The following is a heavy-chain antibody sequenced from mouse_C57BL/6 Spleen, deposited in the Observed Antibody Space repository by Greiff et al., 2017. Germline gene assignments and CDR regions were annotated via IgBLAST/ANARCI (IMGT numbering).Heavy chain of an antibody. CDR2: INPNNGGT. CDR3: ARHGTLYYFDY. CDR1: GYTFTDYY. Sequence: EVQLQQSGPELVKPGASVKISCKASGYTFTDYYLNWVKQSHGKSLEWIGDINPNNGGTSYNQKFKGKATLTVDKSSSTAYMELRSLTSEDSAVYYCARHGTLYYFDYWGQGTTLTVSS. V-gene: IGHV1-26*01. D-gene: IGHD1-1*01. J-gene: IGHJ2*01.